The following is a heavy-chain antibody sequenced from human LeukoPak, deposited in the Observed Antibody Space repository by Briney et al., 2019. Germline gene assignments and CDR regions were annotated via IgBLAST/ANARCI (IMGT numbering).Heavy chain of an antibody. CDR1: GFTLSSYW. CDR3: ARVYCSGGACNRYFFDF. CDR2: IKQDGSEI. J-gene: IGHJ4*02. D-gene: IGHD2-15*01. V-gene: IGHV3-7*04. Sequence: GGSLRLSCAASGFTLSSYWMIWVRQAPGKGLEWVANIKQDGSEISYVDSVKGRFTISRDNAKNSLYLQMDSLRAEDTAVYYCARVYCSGGACNRYFFDFWGQGTLVTVSS.